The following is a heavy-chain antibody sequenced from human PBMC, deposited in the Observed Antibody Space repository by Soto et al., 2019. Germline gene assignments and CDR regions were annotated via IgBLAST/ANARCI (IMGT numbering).Heavy chain of an antibody. CDR1: GGSISSYY. CDR3: ASQTTVTPYYYYYGMDV. D-gene: IGHD4-17*01. CDR2: IYYSGST. J-gene: IGHJ6*02. Sequence: QVQLQETGPGLVKPSETLSLTCTVSGGSISSYYWSWIRQPPGKGLEWIGYIYYSGSTNYNPSLKSRVTISVDTSTNQFSLKLSSVTAADTAVYYCASQTTVTPYYYYYGMDVWGQGTTVTVSS. V-gene: IGHV4-59*01.